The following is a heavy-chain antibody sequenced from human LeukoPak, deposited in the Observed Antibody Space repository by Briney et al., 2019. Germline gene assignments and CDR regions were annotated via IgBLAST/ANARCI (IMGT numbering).Heavy chain of an antibody. J-gene: IGHJ4*02. Sequence: GGSLRLSCSASGFTFTSYAMHWVRQAPGKGLEYVSAIGISGVSTYYADSVKGRFTISRDNSKNRLYLQMSTLRAEDTAVYYCVKGQVDYWGQGTLVTVSS. CDR3: VKGQVDY. CDR2: IGISGVST. CDR1: GFTFTSYA. V-gene: IGHV3-64D*06.